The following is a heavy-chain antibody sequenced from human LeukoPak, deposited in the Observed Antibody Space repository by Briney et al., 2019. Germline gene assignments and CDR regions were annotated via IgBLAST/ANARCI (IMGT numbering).Heavy chain of an antibody. CDR2: ISGSGGST. V-gene: IGHV3-23*01. J-gene: IGHJ4*02. CDR3: AKDLASPVVNAWS. D-gene: IGHD2-21*01. CDR1: GFTFSSYA. Sequence: GGSLRLSCAASGFTFSSYAMSWVRQAPGKGLEWVSAISGSGGSTYYADSVKGRFTISRDNSKNTLYLQMSSLRAEDTAVYYCAKDLASPVVNAWSWGQGTLVTVSS.